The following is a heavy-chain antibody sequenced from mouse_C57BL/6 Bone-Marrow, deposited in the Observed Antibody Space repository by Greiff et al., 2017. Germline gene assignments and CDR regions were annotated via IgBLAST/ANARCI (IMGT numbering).Heavy chain of an antibody. CDR2: LSSGGDYI. J-gene: IGHJ1*03. CDR3: ARDPLYDYVDWYFDV. V-gene: IGHV5S21*01. Sequence: DVQLVESGEGLVKPGGSLKLSCAASGFTFSSYAMSWVRQTPEKRLEWVAYLSSGGDYIYYADTVKGRFTISRDNARNTLYLQMSSLKSEDTAMYYCARDPLYDYVDWYFDVWGTGTTVTVSS. D-gene: IGHD2-4*01. CDR1: GFTFSSYA.